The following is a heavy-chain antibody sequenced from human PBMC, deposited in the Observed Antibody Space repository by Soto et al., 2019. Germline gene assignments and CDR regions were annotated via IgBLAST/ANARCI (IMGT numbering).Heavy chain of an antibody. Sequence: KPSETLSLTCTVSGGSISSGGYYWSWIRHHPGKGLEWIGYIYYSGSTHYNPSLKSRVTISVDTSKNQFSLKLSSVTAADTAVYYCARDRITMVRGVSTRWFDSWGKGTLVTVS. V-gene: IGHV4-31*03. CDR3: ARDRITMVRGVSTRWFDS. D-gene: IGHD3-10*01. CDR2: IYYSGST. J-gene: IGHJ5*01. CDR1: GGSISSGGYY.